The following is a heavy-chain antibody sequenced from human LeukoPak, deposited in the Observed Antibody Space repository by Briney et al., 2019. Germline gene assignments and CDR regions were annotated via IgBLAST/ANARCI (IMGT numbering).Heavy chain of an antibody. V-gene: IGHV4-34*01. D-gene: IGHD6-25*01. Sequence: PSETLSLTCAVYGGSFSGYYWSWIRQPPGKGLEWIGEINHSGSTNYNPSLKSRVTISVDTSKNQFSLKLSSVTAADTAVYYCARGQGPRSAFVYWGQGTLVTVSS. CDR2: INHSGST. J-gene: IGHJ4*02. CDR3: ARGQGPRSAFVY. CDR1: GGSFSGYY.